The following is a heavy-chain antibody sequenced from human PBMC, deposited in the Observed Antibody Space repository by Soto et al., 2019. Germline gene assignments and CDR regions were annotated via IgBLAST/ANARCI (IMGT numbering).Heavy chain of an antibody. Sequence: PSETLSLTCTVSGGSISSGDYYWSWIRQPPGNGLEWIGYIYYSGSTYYNPSLKSRLTISVDTSKNQFSLKLSSVTAADTAVYYCARDRGVAMTVDYWGQGTLVTVSS. J-gene: IGHJ4*02. CDR1: GGSISSGDYY. CDR3: ARDRGVAMTVDY. CDR2: IYYSGST. D-gene: IGHD3-3*01. V-gene: IGHV4-30-4*01.